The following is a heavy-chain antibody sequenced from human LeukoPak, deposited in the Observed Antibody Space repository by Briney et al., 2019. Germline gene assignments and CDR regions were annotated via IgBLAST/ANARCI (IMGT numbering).Heavy chain of an antibody. J-gene: IGHJ5*02. Sequence: SVKVSCKTSGGTFNNSAISWVRQAPGQGLEWLGGIMPLFGTAVYAQKFQGRVTITKDESTRTVYLELTSLTSDDTAVYYCARDVHGDYGSGWFDPWGQGTLVSVSS. CDR3: ARDVHGDYGSGWFDP. D-gene: IGHD4-17*01. V-gene: IGHV1-69*05. CDR2: IMPLFGTA. CDR1: GGTFNNSA.